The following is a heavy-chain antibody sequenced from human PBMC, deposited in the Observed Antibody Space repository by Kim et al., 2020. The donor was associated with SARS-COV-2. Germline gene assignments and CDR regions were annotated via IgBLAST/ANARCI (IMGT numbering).Heavy chain of an antibody. D-gene: IGHD5-18*01. CDR2: ISSSGSTI. V-gene: IGHV3-48*03. J-gene: IGHJ6*02. Sequence: GGSLRLSCAASGFTFSSYEMNWVRQAPGKGLEWVSYISSSGSTIYYADSVKGRFTISRDNAKNSLYLQMNSLRAEDTAVYYCARDQNTAMVNGYYYYGMDVWGQGTTVTVSS. CDR1: GFTFSSYE. CDR3: ARDQNTAMVNGYYYYGMDV.